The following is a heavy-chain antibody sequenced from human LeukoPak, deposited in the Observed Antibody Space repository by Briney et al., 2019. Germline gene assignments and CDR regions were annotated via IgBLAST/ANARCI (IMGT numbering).Heavy chain of an antibody. CDR2: ISSSGSTI. CDR3: ARGHDIVATISHFDY. V-gene: IGHV3-48*03. Sequence: PGGSLRLSCAASGFTFSSYEMNWVRQASGKGLEWVSYISSSGSTIYYADSVKGRFTISRDNAKNSLYLQMNSLRAEDTAVYYCARGHDIVATISHFDYWGQGTLVTVSS. CDR1: GFTFSSYE. J-gene: IGHJ4*02. D-gene: IGHD5-12*01.